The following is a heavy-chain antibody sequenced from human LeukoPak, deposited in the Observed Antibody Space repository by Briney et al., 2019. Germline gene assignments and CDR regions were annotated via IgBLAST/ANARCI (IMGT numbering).Heavy chain of an antibody. CDR2: VSGSGSST. J-gene: IGHJ4*02. CDR1: GFTFSSYA. V-gene: IGHV3-23*01. CDR3: ARSGSSWYRFDY. Sequence: PGGSLRLPCEASGFTFSSYAMSWVRQAPGKGLEWVSVVSGSGSSTYSADSVKGRFTISRDNSKNTLFLQMNSLRAEDTAVYYCARSGSSWYRFDYWGQGTLVTVSS. D-gene: IGHD6-13*01.